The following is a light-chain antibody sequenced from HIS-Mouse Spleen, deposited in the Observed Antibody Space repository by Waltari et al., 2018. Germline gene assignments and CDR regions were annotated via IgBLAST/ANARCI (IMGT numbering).Light chain of an antibody. Sequence: QSALTQPPSVSGSPGQSVTISCTGPSSYVGSYHRVSWYQQPPGTAPKLMIYEVSNRPSGVPDRFSGSKSGNTASLTISGLQAEDEADYYCSSYTSSSTVFGTGTKVTVL. CDR1: SSYVGSYHR. V-gene: IGLV2-18*02. CDR3: SSYTSSSTV. CDR2: EVS. J-gene: IGLJ1*01.